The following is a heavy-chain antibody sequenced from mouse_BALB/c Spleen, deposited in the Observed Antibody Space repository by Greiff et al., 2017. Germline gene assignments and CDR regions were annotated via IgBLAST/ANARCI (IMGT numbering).Heavy chain of an antibody. D-gene: IGHD3-3*01. CDR1: GYAFTIYN. Sequence: HLPQSLPYLFNPGASLKVSFNSSGYAFTIYNMYWVKQSHGNSLEWIGYIYPYNGGTSYNQKFKGKATLTVDKSSSTAYMHLNSLTSEDSAVYYCAREGDVGAMDYWGQGTSVTVSS. J-gene: IGHJ4*01. CDR3: AREGDVGAMDY. CDR2: IYPYNGGT. V-gene: IGHV1S135*01.